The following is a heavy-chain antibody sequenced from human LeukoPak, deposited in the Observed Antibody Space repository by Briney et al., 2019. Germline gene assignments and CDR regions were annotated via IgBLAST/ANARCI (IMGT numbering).Heavy chain of an antibody. D-gene: IGHD3-3*02. Sequence: SETLSLTCIVSGGSISSITSLTYYWNWIRQSPGTGLEWIGSVHYSGSTNYHPSLKSRITISVDKSKNQFSLKLSSVTAADTAVYYCARDRYISNWFFDRWGQGTLVTVSS. J-gene: IGHJ4*02. CDR2: VHYSGST. V-gene: IGHV4-39*07. CDR3: ARDRYISNWFFDR. CDR1: GGSISSITSLTYY.